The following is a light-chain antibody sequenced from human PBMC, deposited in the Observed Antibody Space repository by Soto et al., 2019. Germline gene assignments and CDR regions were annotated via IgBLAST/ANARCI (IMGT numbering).Light chain of an antibody. J-gene: IGKJ5*01. CDR1: QSVSSSY. V-gene: IGKV3-20*01. CDR3: QQYGSSPGT. Sequence: EIVLTQSPGTLSLSPGERATLSCRASQSVSSSYLAWDQQKPGQAPRLLIFGASSRATGITDRFSGSGSGTDFTLTISRLEPEDFAVYYCQQYGSSPGTFGQGTRLEIK. CDR2: GAS.